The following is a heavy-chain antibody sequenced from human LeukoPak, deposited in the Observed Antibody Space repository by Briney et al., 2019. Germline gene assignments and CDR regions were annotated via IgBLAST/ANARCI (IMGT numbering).Heavy chain of an antibody. CDR3: ARGDSGYDYHWFDP. J-gene: IGHJ5*02. D-gene: IGHD5-12*01. CDR1: GGSISSYY. Sequence: SETLSLTCTVSGGSISSYYWSWIRQPPGKGLEWIGYIYYSGSTNYNPSLKSRVTISVDTSKNQFSLKLSSATAADTAVYYCARGDSGYDYHWFDPWGQGTLVTVSS. CDR2: IYYSGST. V-gene: IGHV4-59*01.